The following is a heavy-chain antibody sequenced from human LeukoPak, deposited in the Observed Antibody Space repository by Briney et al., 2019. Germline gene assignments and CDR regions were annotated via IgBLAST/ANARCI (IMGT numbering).Heavy chain of an antibody. Sequence: GGSLRLSCAASGFTFSSYGMHWVRQAPGKGLEWVAVISYDGSNKYYADSVKGRFTISRDNSKNTLYLQMNSLRAEDTAVYYCAKDELWFGELPYYMDVWGKGTTVTVSS. D-gene: IGHD3-10*01. V-gene: IGHV3-30*18. J-gene: IGHJ6*03. CDR2: ISYDGSNK. CDR1: GFTFSSYG. CDR3: AKDELWFGELPYYMDV.